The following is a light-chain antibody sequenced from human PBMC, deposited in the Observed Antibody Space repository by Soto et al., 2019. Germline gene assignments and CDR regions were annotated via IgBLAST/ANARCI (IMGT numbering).Light chain of an antibody. CDR2: EVN. CDR3: SSYTSGNTAVI. CDR1: SSDIGTYNY. V-gene: IGLV2-14*01. Sequence: QSALTQPASMSASPGQSITFSCTGASSDIGTYNYVSWYQQHPGKVPRLILYEVNNRPSGISNRFSGSKSGNTASLTISGLQPEDEDDYYCSSYTSGNTAVIFGGGTKLTVL. J-gene: IGLJ2*01.